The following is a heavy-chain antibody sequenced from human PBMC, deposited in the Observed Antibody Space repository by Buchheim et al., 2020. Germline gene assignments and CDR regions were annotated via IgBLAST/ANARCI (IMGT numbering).Heavy chain of an antibody. CDR1: GFTFSSYW. CDR3: ARGGYSYGFPYYYYGMDV. Sequence: EVQLVESGGGLVQPGGSLRLSCAAFGFTFSSYWMSWVRQAPGKGLEWVANIKQDGSEKYYVDSVKGRFTISRDNAKNSLYLQMNSLRAEDTAVYYCARGGYSYGFPYYYYGMDVWGQGTT. D-gene: IGHD5-18*01. V-gene: IGHV3-7*01. CDR2: IKQDGSEK. J-gene: IGHJ6*02.